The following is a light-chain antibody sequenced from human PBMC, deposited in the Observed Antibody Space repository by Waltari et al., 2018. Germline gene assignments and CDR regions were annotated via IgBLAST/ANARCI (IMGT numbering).Light chain of an antibody. CDR1: QSISNY. CDR2: GAS. CDR3: QQSYSNMYT. Sequence: DIHMTQSPISLSASVGDRVTITCRTNQSISNYLNWYRQKRGSSPKLLIYGASTLQGGVPSRFTGSGSGKDFTLTISSLQTEDFATYFCQQSYSNMYTFGQGIK. V-gene: IGKV1-39*01. J-gene: IGKJ2*01.